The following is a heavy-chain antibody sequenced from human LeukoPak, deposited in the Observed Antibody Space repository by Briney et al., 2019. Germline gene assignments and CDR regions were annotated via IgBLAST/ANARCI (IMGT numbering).Heavy chain of an antibody. Sequence: SETLSLTCAVHNGSFSGYFWSWIRQPPGKGLEWIGEINQSGTTNYNPSLKSRVTISEDTSKNQFSLKLTSMTAADTAVYYCASNYDFWSGYYHFDYWGQGTLVTVSS. CDR2: INQSGTT. D-gene: IGHD3-3*01. CDR1: NGSFSGYF. J-gene: IGHJ4*02. CDR3: ASNYDFWSGYYHFDY. V-gene: IGHV4-34*01.